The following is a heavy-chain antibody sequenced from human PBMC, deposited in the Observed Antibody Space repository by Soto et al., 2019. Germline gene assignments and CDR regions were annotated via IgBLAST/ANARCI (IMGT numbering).Heavy chain of an antibody. J-gene: IGHJ4*02. Sequence: GGSLRLSCAASGFTFSSFAMSWVRQAPGKGLEWVSGMSGSGGGTNYADSVKGRFTISRDNSMHTLYLQMNSLRAEDTAVYYCAKGPSTMRVDWFDYWGQGTLVTVSS. CDR3: AKGPSTMRVDWFDY. V-gene: IGHV3-23*01. CDR2: MSGSGGGT. D-gene: IGHD3-22*01. CDR1: GFTFSSFA.